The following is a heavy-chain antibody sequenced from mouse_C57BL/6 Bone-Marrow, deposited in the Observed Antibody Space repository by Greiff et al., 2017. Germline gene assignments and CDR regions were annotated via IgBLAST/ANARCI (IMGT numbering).Heavy chain of an antibody. CDR2: IWRGGST. D-gene: IGHD2-4*01. J-gene: IGHJ4*01. CDR3: AKTGGLRRGYYAMDY. CDR1: GFSLTSYG. V-gene: IGHV2-5*01. Sequence: QVQLKQSGPGLVQPSQSLSITCTVSGFSLTSYGVHWVRQSPGKGLEWLGVIWRGGSTDYNAAFMSRLSITKDNSKSQVFFKMNSLQADDTAIYYCAKTGGLRRGYYAMDYWGQGTSVTVSS.